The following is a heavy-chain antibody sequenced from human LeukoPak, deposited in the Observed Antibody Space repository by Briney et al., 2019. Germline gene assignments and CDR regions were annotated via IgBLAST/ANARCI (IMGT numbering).Heavy chain of an antibody. CDR2: IWYDGSNK. Sequence: GGSLRLSCAASGFTFSSYAMSWVRQAPGKGLEWVAVIWYDGSNKYYADSVKGRFTISRDNSKNTLYLQMNSLRAEDTAVYYCARVGSGSYYYYYMDVWGKGTTVTVSS. D-gene: IGHD1-26*01. V-gene: IGHV3-33*08. J-gene: IGHJ6*03. CDR1: GFTFSSYA. CDR3: ARVGSGSYYYYYMDV.